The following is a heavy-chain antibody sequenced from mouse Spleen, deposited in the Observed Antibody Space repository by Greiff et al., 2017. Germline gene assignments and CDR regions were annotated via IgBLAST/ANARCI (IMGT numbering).Heavy chain of an antibody. CDR2: INYDGSST. CDR1: GFTFSDYY. V-gene: IGHV5-16*01. D-gene: IGHD1-1*01. Sequence: EVMLVESEGGLVQPGSSMKLSCTASGFTFSDYYMAWVRQVPEKGLEWVANINYDGSSTYYLDSLKSRFIISRHNAKNILYLQMSSLKSEDTATYYCARDHTTVVATDWYFDVWGTGTTVTVSS. CDR3: ARDHTTVVATDWYFDV. J-gene: IGHJ1*03.